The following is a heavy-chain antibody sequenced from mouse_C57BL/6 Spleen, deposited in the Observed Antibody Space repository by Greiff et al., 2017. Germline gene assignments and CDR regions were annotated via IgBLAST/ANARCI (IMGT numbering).Heavy chain of an antibody. D-gene: IGHD1-1*01. J-gene: IGHJ1*03. Sequence: VQLQQPGAELVRPGSSVKLSCKASGYTFTSYWMDWVKQRPGQGLEWIGNIYPSDGETHYNQKFKDKATLTVDKSSSTAYMQLSSLTSEDSAVYYCARFPAVVAPTGYFEVWGTGTTVTVAS. V-gene: IGHV1-61*01. CDR3: ARFPAVVAPTGYFEV. CDR2: IYPSDGET. CDR1: GYTFTSYW.